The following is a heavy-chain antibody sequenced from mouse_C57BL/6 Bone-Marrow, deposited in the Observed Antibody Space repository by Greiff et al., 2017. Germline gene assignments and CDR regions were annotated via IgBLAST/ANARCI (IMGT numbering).Heavy chain of an antibody. CDR1: GFNIKDDY. CDR3: TTVYYYGSSSYWYFDV. V-gene: IGHV14-4*01. J-gene: IGHJ1*03. D-gene: IGHD1-1*01. Sequence: VQLQQSGAELVRPGASVKLSCTASGFNIKDDYMHWVKQRPEQGLEWIGWIDPENGDTEYASKFQGKATITADTASNTAYLQLSSLTSADTAVYYCTTVYYYGSSSYWYFDVWGTGTTVTVSS. CDR2: IDPENGDT.